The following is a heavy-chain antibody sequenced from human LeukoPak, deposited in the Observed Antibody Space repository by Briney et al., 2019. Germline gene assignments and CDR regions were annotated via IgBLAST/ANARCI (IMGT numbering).Heavy chain of an antibody. CDR1: GFTVSSNY. J-gene: IGHJ3*02. CDR2: IYSGGST. CDR3: AKETETYYYDSSGVGAFDI. Sequence: GGSLRLSCAASGFTVSSNYMSWVRQAPGKGLEWVSVIYSGGSTYYADSVKGRFTISRDNSKNTLYLQMNSLRAEDTAVYYCAKETETYYYDSSGVGAFDIWGQGTMVTVSS. V-gene: IGHV3-53*05. D-gene: IGHD3-22*01.